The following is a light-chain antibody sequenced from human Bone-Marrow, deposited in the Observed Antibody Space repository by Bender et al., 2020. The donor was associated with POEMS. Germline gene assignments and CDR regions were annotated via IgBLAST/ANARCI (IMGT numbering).Light chain of an antibody. CDR2: DVS. Sequence: QSALTQPASVSGSPGQSITISCTGTSSDIGPYNYVSWYQQQPGRAPKLIIFDVSNRPSGVSNRFSGSKSGNTASLTISELQSEDEADYYCSSYTSTITVVFGGGTKLTVL. V-gene: IGLV2-14*01. J-gene: IGLJ2*01. CDR1: SSDIGPYNY. CDR3: SSYTSTITVV.